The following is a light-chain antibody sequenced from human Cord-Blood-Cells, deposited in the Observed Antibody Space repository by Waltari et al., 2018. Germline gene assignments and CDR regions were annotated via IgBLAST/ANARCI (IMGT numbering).Light chain of an antibody. J-gene: IGKJ2*01. CDR1: QSISSW. CDR3: QQYNSYST. V-gene: IGKV1-5*01. Sequence: QMTTSPSTLAESGGXXVXITCRASQSISSWLAWYQQKPGKAPKLLIYDASSLESGVPSRFSGSGSGTEFTLTISSLQPDDFATYYCQQYNSYSTFGQGTKLEIK. CDR2: DAS.